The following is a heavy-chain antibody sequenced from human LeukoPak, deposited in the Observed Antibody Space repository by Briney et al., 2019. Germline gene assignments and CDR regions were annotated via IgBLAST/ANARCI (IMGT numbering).Heavy chain of an antibody. CDR3: AREFAPWDFDY. Sequence: PGGSLRLSCAASGFTFSSYSMNWVRQAPGKGLEWVSYISSSSSTIYYADSVKGRFTISRDNAKNSLYLQMNSLRAEDTAVYYCAREFAPWDFDYWGQGTLVTVSS. CDR2: ISSSSSTI. D-gene: IGHD3-10*01. V-gene: IGHV3-48*01. J-gene: IGHJ4*02. CDR1: GFTFSSYS.